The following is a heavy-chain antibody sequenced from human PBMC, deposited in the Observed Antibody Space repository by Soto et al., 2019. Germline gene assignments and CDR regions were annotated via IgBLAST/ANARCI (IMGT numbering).Heavy chain of an antibody. CDR2: IYPGDSDT. V-gene: IGHV5-51*01. D-gene: IGHD3-16*02. CDR1: GYSFTSYW. CDR3: ARSITFGGVIVNFGY. J-gene: IGHJ4*02. Sequence: PGESLKISCKGSGYSFTSYWIGWVRQMPGKGLGWMGIIYPGDSDTRYSPSFQGQVTISADKSISTAYLQWSSLKASDTAMYYCARSITFGGVIVNFGYWGQGTLVTVSS.